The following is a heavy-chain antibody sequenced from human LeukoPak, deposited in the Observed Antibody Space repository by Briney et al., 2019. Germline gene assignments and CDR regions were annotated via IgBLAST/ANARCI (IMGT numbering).Heavy chain of an antibody. V-gene: IGHV3-23*01. CDR1: GFTFSSYS. CDR2: ISGSGGST. J-gene: IGHJ6*03. D-gene: IGHD3-10*01. Sequence: GGSLRLSCAASGFTFSSYSMNWVRQAPGKGLEWVSAISGSGGSTYYADSVKGRFTISRDNSKNTLYLQMNSLRAEDTAVYYCAKSTYSSGYYMDVWGKGTTVTVSS. CDR3: AKSTYSSGYYMDV.